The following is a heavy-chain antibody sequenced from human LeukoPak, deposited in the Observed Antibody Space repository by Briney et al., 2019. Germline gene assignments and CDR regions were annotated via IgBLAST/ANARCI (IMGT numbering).Heavy chain of an antibody. V-gene: IGHV1-69*06. CDR1: GCTFSSYA. CDR3: ARVSSGDAFDI. Sequence: SSVKVSCKGSGCTFSSYAISWVRQAPAQGLEWVGVIIPIFGAANNVQKFQSRFTITANKSTSTAYVELSRLRSEDTAVYYCARVSSGDAFDIWGQGTMVIVSS. CDR2: IIPIFGAA. D-gene: IGHD6-19*01. J-gene: IGHJ3*02.